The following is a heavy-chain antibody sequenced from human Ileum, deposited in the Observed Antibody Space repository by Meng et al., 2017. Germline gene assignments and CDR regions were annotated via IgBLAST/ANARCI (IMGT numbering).Heavy chain of an antibody. CDR2: IRQDGSDE. CDR3: ARDRFYDSDGYYWRRGMGV. CDR1: GFTFSSYC. J-gene: IGHJ6*02. V-gene: IGHV3-7*01. Sequence: GESLKISCAASGFTFSSYCMSWVRQAPGKGLEWVANIRQDGSDESYGDSVKGRFTISRDNAKNSLFLEMNSLRAEDTAVYYCARDRFYDSDGYYWRRGMGVWGQGTTVTVS. D-gene: IGHD3-22*01.